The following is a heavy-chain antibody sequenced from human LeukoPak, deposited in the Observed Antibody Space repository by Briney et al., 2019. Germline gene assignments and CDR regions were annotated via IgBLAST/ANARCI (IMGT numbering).Heavy chain of an antibody. CDR1: GGSISSSSYY. Sequence: PSETLSLTCTVSGGSISSSSYYWGWIRQPPGKGLEWIGSIYYSGSTYYNPSLKSRVTISVDTSKNQFSLKLSSVTAADTAVYYCARTSYYYDSSGYTWGQGTLVTVSS. J-gene: IGHJ4*02. D-gene: IGHD3-22*01. V-gene: IGHV4-39*01. CDR2: IYYSGST. CDR3: ARTSYYYDSSGYT.